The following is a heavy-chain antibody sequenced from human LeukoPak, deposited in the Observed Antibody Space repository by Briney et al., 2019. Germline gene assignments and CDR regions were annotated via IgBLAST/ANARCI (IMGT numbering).Heavy chain of an antibody. D-gene: IGHD2-21*01. Sequence: GGSLRLSCAASGFTFSSHWMSWVRQAPGKGLEWVAVISYDGSNEYYVDSVKGRFTISRDNSKNTLYLQMNSLRAEDTAVYYCAKARSYCGGDCSLYAFDIWGQGTMVTVSS. J-gene: IGHJ3*02. CDR1: GFTFSSHW. V-gene: IGHV3-30*18. CDR2: ISYDGSNE. CDR3: AKARSYCGGDCSLYAFDI.